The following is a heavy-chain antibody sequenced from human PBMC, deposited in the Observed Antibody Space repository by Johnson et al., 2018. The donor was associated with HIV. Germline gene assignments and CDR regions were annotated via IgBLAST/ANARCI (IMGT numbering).Heavy chain of an antibody. CDR3: AKDMTAYYNFWSGYDQAFDI. CDR2: IRHDGSNK. Sequence: QVQLVESGGGVVQPGGSLRLSCAVFGFTFSSYGMHWVRQAPGKGLEWVAFIRHDGSNKYFAESVKGRFTISRDNSKNMTDLQMNSLRAEDTAVYYCAKDMTAYYNFWSGYDQAFDIWGQGTRVTVSS. J-gene: IGHJ3*02. V-gene: IGHV3-30*02. CDR1: GFTFSSYG. D-gene: IGHD3-3*01.